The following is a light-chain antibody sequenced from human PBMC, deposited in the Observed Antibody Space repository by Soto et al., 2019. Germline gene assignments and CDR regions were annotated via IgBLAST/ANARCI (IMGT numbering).Light chain of an antibody. CDR1: QSISSY. CDR2: PAS. CDR3: QQSYSTPLLN. V-gene: IGKV1-39*01. J-gene: IGKJ4*01. Sequence: DFQMTQNPACLSTSVADRLTMYLRASQSISSYLNWYQQRAGKAPKLLIYPASSLQSGFPSRFSVSVSGTDFTLTISSLQPEDFATYYCQQSYSTPLLNCGGGTKVDI.